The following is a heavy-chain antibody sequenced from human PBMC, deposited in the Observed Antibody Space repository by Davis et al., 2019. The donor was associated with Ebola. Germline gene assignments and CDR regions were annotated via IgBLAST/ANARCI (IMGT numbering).Heavy chain of an antibody. D-gene: IGHD1-26*01. CDR3: ATARWELPGY. V-gene: IGHV1-3*01. CDR2: INAGNGNT. Sequence: GESLKISCAASGFTFSSYAMHWVRQAPGQRLEWMGWINAGNGNTKYSQKFQGRVTITRDTSASTAYMELSSLRSEDTAVYYCATARWELPGYWGQGTLVTVSS. J-gene: IGHJ4*02. CDR1: GFTFSSYA.